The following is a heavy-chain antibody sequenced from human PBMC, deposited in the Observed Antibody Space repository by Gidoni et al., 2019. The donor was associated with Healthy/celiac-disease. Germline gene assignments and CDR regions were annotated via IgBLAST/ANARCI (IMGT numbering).Heavy chain of an antibody. CDR3: ARYAEGYCSGGSCYSSFDY. J-gene: IGHJ4*02. D-gene: IGHD2-15*01. CDR1: GFTFSSYS. Sequence: EVQLVESGGGLVQPGGSLRLSCAASGFTFSSYSMNWVRQAPGKGLEWVSYISSSSSTIYDADSVKGRVTISRDNAKNSLYLQMNSLRDEDTAVYYCARYAEGYCSGGSCYSSFDYWGQGTLVTVSS. V-gene: IGHV3-48*02. CDR2: ISSSSSTI.